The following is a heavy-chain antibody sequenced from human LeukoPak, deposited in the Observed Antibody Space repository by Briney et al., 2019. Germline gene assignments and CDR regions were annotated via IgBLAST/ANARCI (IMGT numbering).Heavy chain of an antibody. CDR1: GGSISSGGYY. J-gene: IGHJ6*02. Sequence: PSETLSLTCTVSGGSISSGGYYWSWIRQHPGKGLEWIGYIYYSGSTYYNPSLKSRVTISVDTSKNQFSLKLSCVTAADTAVYYCARDLLGYSYGYYYYYGMDVWGQGTTVTVSS. CDR2: IYYSGST. D-gene: IGHD5-18*01. CDR3: ARDLLGYSYGYYYYYGMDV. V-gene: IGHV4-31*03.